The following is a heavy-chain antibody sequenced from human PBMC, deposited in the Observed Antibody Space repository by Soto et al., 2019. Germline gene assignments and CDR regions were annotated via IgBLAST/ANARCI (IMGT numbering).Heavy chain of an antibody. CDR2: ISSSSSYI. CDR3: ARPWTYYDILTGYVSDYYYYYYMDV. V-gene: IGHV3-21*01. D-gene: IGHD3-9*01. Sequence: GGSLRLSCAASGFTFSSYSMNWVRQAPGKGLEWVSSISSSSSYIYYADSVKGRFTISRDNAKNSLYLQMNSLRAEDTAVYYCARPWTYYDILTGYVSDYYYYYYMDVWGKGTTVTVSS. J-gene: IGHJ6*03. CDR1: GFTFSSYS.